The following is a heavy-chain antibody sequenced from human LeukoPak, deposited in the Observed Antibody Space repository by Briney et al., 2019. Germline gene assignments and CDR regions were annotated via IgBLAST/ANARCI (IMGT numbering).Heavy chain of an antibody. J-gene: IGHJ6*02. CDR1: GFTFSTYW. V-gene: IGHV3-74*01. D-gene: IGHD6-13*01. CDR3: AKGVVSGTLYYYGMDV. CDR2: INSDGSRT. Sequence: PGGSLRLSCAASGFTFSTYWMHWVRQAPGEGLVWVSRINSDGSRTTYADSVKGRFIISRDNSKNSLYLQMNILTAEDTATYYCAKGVVSGTLYYYGMDVWGQGTTVIVSS.